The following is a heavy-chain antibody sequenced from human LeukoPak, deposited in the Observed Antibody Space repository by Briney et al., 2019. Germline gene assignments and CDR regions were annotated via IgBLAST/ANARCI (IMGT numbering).Heavy chain of an antibody. CDR3: ARAKYSSSSQPGGWFDP. V-gene: IGHV3-23*01. CDR1: GFTFSSYA. D-gene: IGHD6-6*01. Sequence: GGSLRLSCAASGFTFSSYAMSWVRQAPGKGPEWVSAISGSGGSTYYADSVKGRFTISRDNSKNTLYLQMNSLRAEDTAVYYCARAKYSSSSQPGGWFDPWGQGTLVTVSS. J-gene: IGHJ5*02. CDR2: ISGSGGST.